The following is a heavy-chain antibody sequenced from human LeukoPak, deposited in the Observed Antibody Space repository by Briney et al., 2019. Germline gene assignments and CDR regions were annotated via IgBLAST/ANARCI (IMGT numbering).Heavy chain of an antibody. J-gene: IGHJ1*01. CDR2: ISGSSSYI. CDR3: AREGGDYYDSSGYYETGYFQH. Sequence: GGSLRLSCAASGFTFSSYSMNWVRQAPGKGLEWVSSISGSSSYIYYADSVKGRFTISRDNAKNSLYLQMNSLRAEDTAVYYCAREGGDYYDSSGYYETGYFQHWGQGTLVTVSS. D-gene: IGHD3-22*01. CDR1: GFTFSSYS. V-gene: IGHV3-21*01.